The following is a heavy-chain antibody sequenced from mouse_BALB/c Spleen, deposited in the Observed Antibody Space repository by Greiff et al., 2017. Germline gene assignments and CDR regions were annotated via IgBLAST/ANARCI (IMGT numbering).Heavy chain of an antibody. CDR2: ISSGGSYT. J-gene: IGHJ3*01. Sequence: EVKLVESGGGLVKPGGSLKLSCAASGFTFSSYAMSWVRQSPEKRLEWVAEISSGGSYTYYPDTVTGRFTISRDNAKNTLYLEMSSLRSEDTAMYYCARDGDGYYGFAYWGQGTLVTVSA. CDR3: ARDGDGYYGFAY. V-gene: IGHV5-9-4*01. D-gene: IGHD2-3*01. CDR1: GFTFSSYA.